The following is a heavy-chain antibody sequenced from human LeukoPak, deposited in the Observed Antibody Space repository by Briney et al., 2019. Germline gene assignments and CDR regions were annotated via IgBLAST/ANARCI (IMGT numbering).Heavy chain of an antibody. Sequence: SETLSLTCTVSGGSISSSSYYWGWIRQPPGKGLEWIGSIYYSGSTYYNPSLKSRVTISVDTSKNQFSLKLSSVTAADTAVYYCAKSSTIFGVVTGDFFDAFDIWGQGTMVTVSS. D-gene: IGHD3-3*01. V-gene: IGHV4-39*07. CDR3: AKSSTIFGVVTGDFFDAFDI. CDR1: GGSISSSSYY. J-gene: IGHJ3*02. CDR2: IYYSGST.